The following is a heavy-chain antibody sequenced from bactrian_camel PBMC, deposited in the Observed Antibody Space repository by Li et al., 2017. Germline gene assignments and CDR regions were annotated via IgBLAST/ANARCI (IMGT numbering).Heavy chain of an antibody. CDR1: GYSSSPYC. CDR3: AADPDRTFVCTVATGWRY. CDR2: IAVDGST. D-gene: IGHD6*01. V-gene: IGHV3S53*01. Sequence: HVQLVESGGGSVQAGGSLRLSCVASGYSSSPYCMAWLRQAPGKEREGVAAIAVDGSTRYADSVKGRFTISKDNAKNTLYLQMNSLKPEDTAMYYCAADPDRTFVCTVATGWRYWGQGTQVTVS. J-gene: IGHJ4*01.